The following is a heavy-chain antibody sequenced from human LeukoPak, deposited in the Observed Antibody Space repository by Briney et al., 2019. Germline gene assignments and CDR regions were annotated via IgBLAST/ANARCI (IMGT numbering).Heavy chain of an antibody. CDR1: GFTFSSYS. CDR2: ISSSSSTI. CDR3: ARPLDY. V-gene: IGHV3-48*01. J-gene: IGHJ4*02. Sequence: GGSLRLSCAASGFTFSSYSMNWVRQAPGKGLEWVSYISSSSSTIYYADSVKGRFTISRDNAKNSLYLQMNSLIAEDTAVYYCARPLDYWGQGTLVTFSS.